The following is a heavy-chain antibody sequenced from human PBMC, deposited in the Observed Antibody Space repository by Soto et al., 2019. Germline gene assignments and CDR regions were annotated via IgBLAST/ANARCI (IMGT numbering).Heavy chain of an antibody. Sequence: QVQVVQSAAEVREPGSSVMVSCKTSGDAFGNHAISWVRQAPGHGLEWMGGIIPIFGTLNYAQKFQDRLTITADESATTAYMKLDSLRPGDSAMYYCARAGSDSAKYFYYGMDVWGRGTAVTVSS. CDR2: IIPIFGTL. CDR3: ARAGSDSAKYFYYGMDV. V-gene: IGHV1-69*01. D-gene: IGHD6-25*01. J-gene: IGHJ6*02. CDR1: GDAFGNHA.